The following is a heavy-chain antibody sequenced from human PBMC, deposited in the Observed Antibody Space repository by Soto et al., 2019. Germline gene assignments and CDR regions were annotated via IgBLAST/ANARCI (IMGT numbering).Heavy chain of an antibody. J-gene: IGHJ4*02. Sequence: QVQLQESRPGLVKPSQTLSLACSVSGASINSVGYFWRWIRQLPGKGLEWIGYIHYSGSTYYNPSLKRRVVMSMDKLKHEFSLKLSSVTAADRAVFYCARGFVKTAMAFVSWGEGALVTLPS. CDR2: IHYSGST. V-gene: IGHV4-31*03. D-gene: IGHD5-18*01. CDR1: GASINSVGYF. CDR3: ARGFVKTAMAFVS.